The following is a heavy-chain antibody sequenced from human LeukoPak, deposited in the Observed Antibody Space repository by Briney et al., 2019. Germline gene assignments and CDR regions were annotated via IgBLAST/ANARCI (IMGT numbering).Heavy chain of an antibody. Sequence: PSETLSLTCTVSGGSISSYYWSWIRQPAGKGLEWIGRIYTSGSTNYNPSLKSRVTMSVDTSKNQFSLKLSSVTAADTAVYYCARDQVAAALYYYYGMGVWGQGTTVTVSS. CDR3: ARDQVAAALYYYYGMGV. CDR1: GGSISSYY. D-gene: IGHD6-13*01. CDR2: IYTSGST. V-gene: IGHV4-4*07. J-gene: IGHJ6*02.